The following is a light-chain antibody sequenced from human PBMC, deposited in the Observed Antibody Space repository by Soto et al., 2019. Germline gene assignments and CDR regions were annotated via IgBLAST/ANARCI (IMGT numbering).Light chain of an antibody. J-gene: IGLJ3*02. CDR2: SNN. V-gene: IGLV1-44*01. CDR3: AAWDDSLNGFWV. CDR1: SSNIGSNT. Sequence: QSVLTQPPSASGTPGQRVTISCSGSSSNIGSNTVNWYQQLPGTAPKLLIYSNNQRPSGVPDRLSGSKSGTSASLAISGLQSEDEADYYCAAWDDSLNGFWVFGGGTKLTVL.